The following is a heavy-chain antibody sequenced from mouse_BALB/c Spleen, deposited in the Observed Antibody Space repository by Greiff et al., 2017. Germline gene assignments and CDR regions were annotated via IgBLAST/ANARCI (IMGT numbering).Heavy chain of an antibody. CDR3: ARERSSGYASWFAY. Sequence: QVHVKQSGAELVRPGSSVKISCKASGYAFSSYWMNWVKQRPGQGLEWIGQIYPGDGDTNYNGKFKGKATLTADKSSSTAYMQLSSLTSEDSAVYFCARERSSGYASWFAYWGQGTLVTVSA. CDR1: GYAFSSYW. CDR2: IYPGDGDT. D-gene: IGHD3-1*01. V-gene: IGHV1-80*01. J-gene: IGHJ3*01.